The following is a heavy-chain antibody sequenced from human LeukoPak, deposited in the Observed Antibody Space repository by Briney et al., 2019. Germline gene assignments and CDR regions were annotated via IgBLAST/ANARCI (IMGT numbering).Heavy chain of an antibody. Sequence: ASVKVSCKASGYTFTGYYMYWVRQAPGQGLEWVGWINPNSGGTNYAQKFQGRVTMTRDTSISTAYMELSRLRSDDTAVYYCARSTGTTFGLSDYWGQGTLVTVSS. CDR1: GYTFTGYY. CDR3: ARSTGTTFGLSDY. CDR2: INPNSGGT. J-gene: IGHJ4*02. D-gene: IGHD3-16*01. V-gene: IGHV1-2*02.